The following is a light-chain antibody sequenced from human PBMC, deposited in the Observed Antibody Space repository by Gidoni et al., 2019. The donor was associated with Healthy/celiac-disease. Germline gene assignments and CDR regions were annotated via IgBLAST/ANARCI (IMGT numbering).Light chain of an antibody. V-gene: IGLV1-40*01. CDR3: QSYDSSLSGLYV. CDR2: GNS. Sequence: QSVLTQPPSVSGAPGQRVPISCTGSSSNIGAGYDVHWYKPLPGTAPKLLIYGNSTRPSGVPDRFSGSTSGTSASLAITGLQAEDEADYYCQSYDSSLSGLYVFGTGTKVTVL. J-gene: IGLJ1*01. CDR1: SSNIGAGYD.